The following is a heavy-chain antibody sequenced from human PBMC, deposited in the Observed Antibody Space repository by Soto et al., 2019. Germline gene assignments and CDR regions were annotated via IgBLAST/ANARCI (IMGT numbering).Heavy chain of an antibody. V-gene: IGHV5-51*01. Sequence: PGESLKISCKGSGYSFTSYWIGWVLQMPGKGLEWMGIIYPGDSDTRYSPSFQGQVTISADKSISTAYLQWSSLKASDTAMYYCASFPVLRYFDWLQPPDYWGQGTLVTVSS. J-gene: IGHJ4*02. D-gene: IGHD3-9*01. CDR1: GYSFTSYW. CDR3: ASFPVLRYFDWLQPPDY. CDR2: IYPGDSDT.